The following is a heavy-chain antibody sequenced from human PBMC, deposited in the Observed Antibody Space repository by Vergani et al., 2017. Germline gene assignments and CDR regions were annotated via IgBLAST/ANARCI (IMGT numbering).Heavy chain of an antibody. D-gene: IGHD3-9*01. CDR1: GFSLSTSGVG. Sequence: QITLKESGPTLVKPTQTLTLTCTFSGFSLSTSGVGVGWIRQPPGKALEWLALIYWNDDKRYSPSLKSRLTITKDTSKNQMVLTMTNMDPVDTATYYCAHEGYFDWSLDYWGKGTLVTVSS. CDR3: AHEGYFDWSLDY. V-gene: IGHV2-5*01. J-gene: IGHJ4*02. CDR2: IYWNDDK.